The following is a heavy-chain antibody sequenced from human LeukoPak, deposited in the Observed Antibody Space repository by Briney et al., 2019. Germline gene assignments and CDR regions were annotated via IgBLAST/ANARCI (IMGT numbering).Heavy chain of an antibody. CDR2: ISGSGGST. CDR1: GFTFSSYA. V-gene: IGHV3-23*01. J-gene: IGHJ5*02. Sequence: GGSLRLSCAASGFTFSSYAMSWVRQAPGKGLEWVSAISGSGGSTYYADSVKGRFTISRDNSKNTLYLQMNSLRAEDTAVYYCARYDSSGYYYARWFDPWGQGTLVTVSS. D-gene: IGHD3-22*01. CDR3: ARYDSSGYYYARWFDP.